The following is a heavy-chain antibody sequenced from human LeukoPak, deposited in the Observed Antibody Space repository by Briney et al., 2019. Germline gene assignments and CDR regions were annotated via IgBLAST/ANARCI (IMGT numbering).Heavy chain of an antibody. J-gene: IGHJ4*02. CDR1: GDSITSTYY. CDR3: ARGPTYYYDSSGYHPPFDY. Sequence: SETLSLTCNVSGDSITSTYYWSWIRQPPGKGLEWIGEINHSGSTNYNPSLKSRVTISVDTSKNQFSLKLSSVTAADTAVYYCARGPTYYYDSSGYHPPFDYWGQGTLVTVSS. D-gene: IGHD3-22*01. CDR2: INHSGST. V-gene: IGHV4-34*01.